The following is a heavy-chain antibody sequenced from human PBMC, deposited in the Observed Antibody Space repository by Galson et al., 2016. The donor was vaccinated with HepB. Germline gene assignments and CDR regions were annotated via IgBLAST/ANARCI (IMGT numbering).Heavy chain of an antibody. CDR3: AREGGGYYDSSGYYLGY. V-gene: IGHV4-59*02. Sequence: LSLTCTVSGGSVSTYYWSWIRQPPGKGLEYIGYISYSGSTNYNPSLKSRVTISVDTSKNQFSLKLNSVTAADTAVYYCAREGGGYYDSSGYYLGYWGQGTLVTVSS. J-gene: IGHJ4*02. CDR2: ISYSGST. D-gene: IGHD3-22*01. CDR1: GGSVSTYY.